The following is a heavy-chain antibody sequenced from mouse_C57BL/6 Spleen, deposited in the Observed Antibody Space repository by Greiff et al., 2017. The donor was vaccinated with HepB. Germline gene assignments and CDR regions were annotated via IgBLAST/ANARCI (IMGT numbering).Heavy chain of an antibody. CDR1: GYTFTSYW. CDR3: IFYDGYYRGFAY. D-gene: IGHD2-3*01. Sequence: VQLQQPGAELVKPGASVKLSFKASGYTFTSYWMHWVKQRPGQGLEWIGMIHPNSGSTNYNEKFKSKATLTVDKSSSTAYMQLSSLTSEDSAVYYCIFYDGYYRGFAYWGQGTLVTVSA. V-gene: IGHV1-64*01. J-gene: IGHJ3*01. CDR2: IHPNSGST.